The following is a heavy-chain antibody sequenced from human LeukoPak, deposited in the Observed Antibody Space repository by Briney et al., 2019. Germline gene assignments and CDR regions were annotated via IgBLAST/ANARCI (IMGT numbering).Heavy chain of an antibody. CDR3: ARHGYSSGSVAWFDP. Sequence: SETLSLTCTVSGGSISAYYWSWIRQPPGKGLEWIGYIYYSGSTNYNPSLKSRVAISVDTSKNQFSLKLSSVTAADTAVYYCARHGYSSGSVAWFDPWGQGTQVTVSS. CDR1: GGSISAYY. V-gene: IGHV4-59*01. CDR2: IYYSGST. J-gene: IGHJ5*02. D-gene: IGHD6-19*01.